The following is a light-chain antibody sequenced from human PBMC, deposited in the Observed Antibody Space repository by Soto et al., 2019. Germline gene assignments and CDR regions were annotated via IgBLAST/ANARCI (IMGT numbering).Light chain of an antibody. V-gene: IGKV3-15*01. CDR3: QQYNKWRT. CDR2: GAS. Sequence: EIVMTQSPATLSVSPRERATLSCRASESVSSNLAWYQQKPGQAPRLLIYGASTRATGIPARISGSGSGTEFTLTISSLQSEDLAVYYCQQYNKWRTFGQGTKVEVK. CDR1: ESVSSN. J-gene: IGKJ1*01.